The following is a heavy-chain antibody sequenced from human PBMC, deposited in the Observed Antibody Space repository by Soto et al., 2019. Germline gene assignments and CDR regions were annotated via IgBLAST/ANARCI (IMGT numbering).Heavy chain of an antibody. J-gene: IGHJ5*02. Sequence: QVQLQQWGAGLLKPSETLSLTCAVYGGSFSEYYWSWIRQPPGKGLEWIGEIIHSGSTNYNPSLKSRVTISVDTSKKQFFLKLSSVTAADTAVYYCARWGNNLDPWGQGTLVTVSS. V-gene: IGHV4-34*12. CDR3: ARWGNNLDP. CDR1: GGSFSEYY. D-gene: IGHD3-16*01. CDR2: IIHSGST.